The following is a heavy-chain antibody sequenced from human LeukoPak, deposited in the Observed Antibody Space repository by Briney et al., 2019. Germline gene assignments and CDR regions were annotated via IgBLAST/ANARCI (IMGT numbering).Heavy chain of an antibody. CDR1: GFTFSTYS. J-gene: IGHJ4*02. D-gene: IGHD3-10*01. V-gene: IGHV3-15*01. CDR3: TTEGYYVSGIY. CDR2: IKSKTDGETI. Sequence: GGSLRLSCAASGFTFSTYSMNWVRQAPGKGLEWVGRIKSKTDGETIDYATPVKGRFTISRDDSKDTLYLQMNSLKTEDTAVYYCTTEGYYVSGIYWGQGTLVTVSS.